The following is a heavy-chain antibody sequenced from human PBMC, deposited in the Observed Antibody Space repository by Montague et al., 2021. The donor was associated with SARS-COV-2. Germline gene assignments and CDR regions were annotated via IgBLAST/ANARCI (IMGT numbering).Heavy chain of an antibody. CDR2: ISSSSSTI. CDR1: GFTFSSYG. Sequence: SLRLSCAASGFTFSSYGMNWVRQAPGKGLEWVSYISSSSSTIYYADSVKGRFTISRDNAKNSLYLQMNSLRDEDTAVYYCAREDPTGYYYYGMDVWGQGTTVTVSS. D-gene: IGHD4-17*01. J-gene: IGHJ6*02. V-gene: IGHV3-48*02. CDR3: AREDPTGYYYYGMDV.